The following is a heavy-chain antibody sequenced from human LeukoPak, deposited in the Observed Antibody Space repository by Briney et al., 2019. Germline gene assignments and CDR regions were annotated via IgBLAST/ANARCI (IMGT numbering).Heavy chain of an antibody. V-gene: IGHV3-23*01. CDR1: GFTFSSYA. CDR2: ISGSGGSA. CDR3: AKTAGTVISDDAFDI. Sequence: GGSLRLSCAASGFTFSSYAMSWVRQAPGQGLDRVSLISGSGGSAYCADSVKGRFTISRDNSKNTLYLQMNSLRGEDTAVYYCAKTAGTVISDDAFDIWGQGTMVTDSS. J-gene: IGHJ3*02. D-gene: IGHD4-17*01.